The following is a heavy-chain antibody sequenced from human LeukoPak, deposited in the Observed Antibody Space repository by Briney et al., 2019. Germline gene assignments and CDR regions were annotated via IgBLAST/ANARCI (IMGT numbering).Heavy chain of an antibody. CDR2: INHSGST. CDR3: ARGQVGRAGTFRIWAYFDH. V-gene: IGHV4-34*01. D-gene: IGHD6-19*01. CDR1: GGSFSGYY. Sequence: SETLSLTCAVYGGSFSGYYWSWIRQPPGKGLEWIGEINHSGSTNYNPSLKSRVTVSVDTSKNQFSLKLSSVTAADTAVYYCARGQVGRAGTFRIWAYFDHWGQGTLVIVSS. J-gene: IGHJ4*02.